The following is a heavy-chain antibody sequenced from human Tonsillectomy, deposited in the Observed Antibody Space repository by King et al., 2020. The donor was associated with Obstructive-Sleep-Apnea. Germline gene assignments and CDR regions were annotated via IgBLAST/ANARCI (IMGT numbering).Heavy chain of an antibody. Sequence: VQLVESGAEVKKPGASVKVSCKASGYTFTSYGIRWGRQAPGHGLEWMGLISGYNGNTNYAQKLQGRVTMTTDTSTSTAYMELRSLRSYETAVYYWARQPASSGSYGDYWGQGTLVTVSS. CDR1: GYTFTSYG. J-gene: IGHJ4*02. V-gene: IGHV1-18*04. CDR3: ARQPASSGSYGDY. CDR2: ISGYNGNT. D-gene: IGHD1-26*01.